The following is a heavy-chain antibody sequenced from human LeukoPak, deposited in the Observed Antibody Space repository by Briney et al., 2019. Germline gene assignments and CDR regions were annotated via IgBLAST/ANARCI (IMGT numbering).Heavy chain of an antibody. CDR3: ATGLKELLVAFDI. CDR2: INPNSGGT. V-gene: IGHV1-2*02. J-gene: IGHJ3*02. CDR1: GYTFTGCY. D-gene: IGHD1-26*01. Sequence: ASVKVSCKASGYTFTGCYMHWVRQAPGQGLEWMGWINPNSGGTNYAQKFQGRVTMTRDTSITTAYMELSRLRSDDTAVYYCATGLKELLVAFDIWGQGTMVTVSS.